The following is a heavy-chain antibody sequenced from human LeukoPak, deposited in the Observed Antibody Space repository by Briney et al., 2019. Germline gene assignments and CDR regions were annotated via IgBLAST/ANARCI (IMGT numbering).Heavy chain of an antibody. Sequence: PGGSLRLSCAASGFTFSTYWMHWVRQVPGKGLVWVSRINSDGSITTYADSVKGRFTISRDNAKNTLYLQMNSLRVEDTAVYYCAKVARYSSSWLGAFDIWGQGTMVTVSS. D-gene: IGHD6-13*01. CDR1: GFTFSTYW. V-gene: IGHV3-74*01. CDR3: AKVARYSSSWLGAFDI. J-gene: IGHJ3*02. CDR2: INSDGSIT.